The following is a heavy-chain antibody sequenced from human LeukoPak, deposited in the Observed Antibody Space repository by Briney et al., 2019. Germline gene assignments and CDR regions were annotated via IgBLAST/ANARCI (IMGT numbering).Heavy chain of an antibody. D-gene: IGHD1-26*01. Sequence: PGGSLRLSCAGSGSTFSTYWMHWVRQAPGKGLVWVSRIHGVDGRTSYADSVKGRFTISRDNAKNTVYLQMNNLRAEDTALYYCARESTVGPIQTDAFDFWGQGTMVTVSS. CDR1: GSTFSTYW. CDR3: ARESTVGPIQTDAFDF. CDR2: IHGVDGRT. V-gene: IGHV3-74*01. J-gene: IGHJ3*01.